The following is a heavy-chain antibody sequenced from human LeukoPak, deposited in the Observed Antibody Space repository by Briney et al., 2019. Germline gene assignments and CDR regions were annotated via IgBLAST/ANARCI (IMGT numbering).Heavy chain of an antibody. CDR1: GGSISSGGYY. CDR3: ARGGYYYMDV. J-gene: IGHJ6*03. Sequence: SQTLSLTYTVSGGSISSGGYYWSWIRQPPGKGLEWIAYIFYNGNTNYNPSLKSRVTISLDTSKKQVSLKVSSVTAADTAVYYCARGGYYYMDVWGKGTTVTVSS. V-gene: IGHV4-61*08. CDR2: IFYNGNT.